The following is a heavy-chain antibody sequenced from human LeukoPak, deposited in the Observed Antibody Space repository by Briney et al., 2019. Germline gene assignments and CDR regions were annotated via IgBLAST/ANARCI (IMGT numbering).Heavy chain of an antibody. D-gene: IGHD3-9*01. CDR1: GFTFRNYA. Sequence: GGSLRLSCAASGFTFRNYAITWVRQAPGKGLEWVSVISGSGGSTYHADSVKGRFTISRDNSKNTLYLQMNSLRAEDTAVYYCAKGAYYDILTGYYVDYWGQGTLVTVSS. CDR2: ISGSGGST. J-gene: IGHJ4*02. V-gene: IGHV3-23*01. CDR3: AKGAYYDILTGYYVDY.